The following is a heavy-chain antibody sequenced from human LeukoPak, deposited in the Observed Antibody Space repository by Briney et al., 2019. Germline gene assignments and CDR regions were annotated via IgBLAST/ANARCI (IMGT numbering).Heavy chain of an antibody. CDR1: GYTFTNYD. V-gene: IGHV1-8*01. CDR2: MNPNSGNT. J-gene: IGHJ4*02. D-gene: IGHD3-10*01. CDR3: ARDLWYGSGSLGY. Sequence: ASVKVSCKASGYTFTNYDINWVRQATGQGLEWMGWMNPNSGNTGYAQKFQGRVTMTRSTSISTAYMELSSLKSDDTAVYYCARDLWYGSGSLGYWGQGTLVTVSS.